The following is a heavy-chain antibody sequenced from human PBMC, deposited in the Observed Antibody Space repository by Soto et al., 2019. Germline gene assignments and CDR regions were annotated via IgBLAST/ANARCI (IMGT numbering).Heavy chain of an antibody. CDR2: ISYDGSNK. Sequence: GGSLILSCAASGFTFSSYGMHWVRQAPGKGLEWVAVISYDGSNKYYADSVKGRFTISRDNSKNTLYLQMNSLRAEDTAVYYCAKDSGYYDFWSGYLANYYYYGMDVWGQGTTVTVSS. CDR3: AKDSGYYDFWSGYLANYYYYGMDV. V-gene: IGHV3-30*18. J-gene: IGHJ6*02. CDR1: GFTFSSYG. D-gene: IGHD3-3*01.